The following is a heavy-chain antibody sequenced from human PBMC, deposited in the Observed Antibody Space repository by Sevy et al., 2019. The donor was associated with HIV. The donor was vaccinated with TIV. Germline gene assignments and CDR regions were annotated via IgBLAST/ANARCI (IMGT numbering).Heavy chain of an antibody. V-gene: IGHV1-2*06. Sequence: ASVKVSCKASGYTFTGYYMHWVRQAPGQGLEWMGRINPNSGGTNYAQKFQGRVTMTRDTSISTAYMELSRLRSDDTAVYYCARAGRGYSYGYPFDYWGQGTLVTVSS. CDR1: GYTFTGYY. CDR2: INPNSGGT. D-gene: IGHD5-18*01. J-gene: IGHJ4*02. CDR3: ARAGRGYSYGYPFDY.